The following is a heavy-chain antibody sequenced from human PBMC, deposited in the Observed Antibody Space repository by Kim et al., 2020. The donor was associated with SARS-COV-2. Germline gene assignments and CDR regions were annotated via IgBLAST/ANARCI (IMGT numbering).Heavy chain of an antibody. J-gene: IGHJ3*02. CDR3: ARGRGI. Sequence: RSSSCQYNADSVKGRFTSSSDNAKNSLYLQMNSLRAEGTAVYYCARGRGIWGQGTMVTVSS. CDR2: RSSSCQ. V-gene: IGHV3-21*01. D-gene: IGHD3-10*01.